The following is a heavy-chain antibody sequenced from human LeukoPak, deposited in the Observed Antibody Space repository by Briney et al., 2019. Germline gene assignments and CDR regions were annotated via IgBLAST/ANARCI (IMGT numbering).Heavy chain of an antibody. CDR1: GFTFSSYS. V-gene: IGHV3-48*01. CDR2: ISSSSSTI. D-gene: IGHD2-8*01. Sequence: GGSLRLSCAASGFTFSSYSMNWVRQAPGKGLEWVSYISSSSSTIYYADSVKGRFTISRDNAKNSLYLQMNSLRAEDTAVYYCAREKGYCTNDVCYPIQPIDYWGQGTLVTVSS. CDR3: AREKGYCTNDVCYPIQPIDY. J-gene: IGHJ4*02.